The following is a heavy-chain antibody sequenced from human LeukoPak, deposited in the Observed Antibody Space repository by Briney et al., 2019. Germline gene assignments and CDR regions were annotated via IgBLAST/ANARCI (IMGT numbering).Heavy chain of an antibody. J-gene: IGHJ4*02. CDR2: ISGSGGST. Sequence: GGSLRLSCVVSGFTFSSYAMSWVRQAPGKGLEWVSAISGSGGSTYYADSVKGRFTISRDNSKNTLYLQMNSLRAEDTAVYYCAKDREWELPVYFDYWGQGTLVTVSS. CDR3: AKDREWELPVYFDY. CDR1: GFTFSSYA. D-gene: IGHD1-26*01. V-gene: IGHV3-23*01.